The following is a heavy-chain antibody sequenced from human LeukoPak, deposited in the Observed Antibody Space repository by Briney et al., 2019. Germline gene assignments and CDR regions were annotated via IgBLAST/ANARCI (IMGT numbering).Heavy chain of an antibody. CDR3: ARVAHCSSTSCPSQVPAD. V-gene: IGHV3-33*01. D-gene: IGHD2-2*01. Sequence: PGGSLRLSCTASGFTFSNHGLHWVRQAPGKGLEWMALIWYGGSKRYYADSVQGRFTISRDDSKNTLFLQMNSLRAEDTAVYYCARVAHCSSTSCPSQVPADWGQGTLVTVSS. J-gene: IGHJ4*02. CDR2: IWYGGSKR. CDR1: GFTFSNHG.